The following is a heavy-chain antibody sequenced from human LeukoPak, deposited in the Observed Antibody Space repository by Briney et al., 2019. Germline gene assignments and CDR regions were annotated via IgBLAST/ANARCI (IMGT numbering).Heavy chain of an antibody. D-gene: IGHD3-22*01. V-gene: IGHV3-23*01. J-gene: IGHJ4*02. CDR2: ITDSGGAT. Sequence: GGSLRLSCAASGFTFSNSAMTWVRQAPGKGLEWVSTITDSGGATYYADSVKGRFTISRDNSKNTLYLQMNSLRAEDTAVYYCAKDPTFSMIVVERDYWGQGTLVTVSS. CDR1: GFTFSNSA. CDR3: AKDPTFSMIVVERDY.